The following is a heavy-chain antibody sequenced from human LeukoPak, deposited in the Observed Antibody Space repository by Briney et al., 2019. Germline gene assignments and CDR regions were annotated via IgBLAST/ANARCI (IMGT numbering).Heavy chain of an antibody. CDR2: INHSGST. J-gene: IGHJ3*02. CDR1: GGSLSSYY. D-gene: IGHD3-3*01. V-gene: IGHV4-34*01. Sequence: SETLSLTCTVSGGSLSSYYWSWIRQPPGKGLEWIGEINHSGSTNYNPSLKSRVTISVDTSKNQLSLKLSAVTAADTAVYYCASYRIRFLEPPPSGDAFDIWGQGTMVTVSS. CDR3: ASYRIRFLEPPPSGDAFDI.